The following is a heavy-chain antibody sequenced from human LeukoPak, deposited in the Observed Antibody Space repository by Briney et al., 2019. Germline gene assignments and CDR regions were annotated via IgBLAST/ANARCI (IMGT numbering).Heavy chain of an antibody. D-gene: IGHD3-22*01. J-gene: IGHJ4*02. CDR2: IWYDGSNK. V-gene: IGHV3-33*01. Sequence: GGSLRLSCAASGFTFSSYGMRWVRQAPGKGLEWVAVIWYDGSNKYYADSVKGRFTISRDNSKNTLYLQMNSLRAEDTAVYHCARDLNYYDSSGPDYWGQGTLVTVSS. CDR3: ARDLNYYDSSGPDY. CDR1: GFTFSSYG.